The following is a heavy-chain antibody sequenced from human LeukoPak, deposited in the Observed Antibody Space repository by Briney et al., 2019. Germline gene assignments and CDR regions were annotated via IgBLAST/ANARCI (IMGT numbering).Heavy chain of an antibody. CDR1: GGSIRSYY. V-gene: IGHV4-59*01. CDR3: AREIYDYVWGSYRSPRFDP. J-gene: IGHJ5*02. CDR2: VYYSGST. D-gene: IGHD3-16*02. Sequence: SETLSLTCTVSGGSIRSYYWSWIRQPPGKGLEWIGYVYYSGSTNYNPSLKSRVTISVDTSKNQSSLKLSSVTAADTAVYYCAREIYDYVWGSYRSPRFDPWGQGTLVTVSS.